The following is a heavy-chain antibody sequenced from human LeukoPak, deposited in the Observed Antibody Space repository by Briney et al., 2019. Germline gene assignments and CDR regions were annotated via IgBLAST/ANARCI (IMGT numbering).Heavy chain of an antibody. Sequence: GASLRLSCAASGFTFISYGMHWVRQAPGKGLEWVAVISYDGSNKYYADSVKGRFTISRDNSKNTLYLQMNSLRAEDTAVYYCARDTRKKVYGMDVWGQGTTVTVSS. CDR1: GFTFISYG. J-gene: IGHJ6*02. CDR2: ISYDGSNK. V-gene: IGHV3-30*03. CDR3: ARDTRKKVYGMDV.